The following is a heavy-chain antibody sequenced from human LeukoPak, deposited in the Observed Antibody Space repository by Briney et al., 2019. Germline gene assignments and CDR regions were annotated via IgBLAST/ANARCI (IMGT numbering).Heavy chain of an antibody. J-gene: IGHJ4*02. CDR2: INSDGSST. D-gene: IGHD3-10*01. CDR3: ARVRRRLLWFGEFPDY. V-gene: IGHV3-74*01. CDR1: GFTFSSYW. Sequence: PGGSLRLSCAASGFTFSSYWMHWVRQAPGKGLVWVSRINSDGSSTSYADSVKRRFTISRDNAKNTLYLQMNSLRAEDTAVYYCARVRRRLLWFGEFPDYWGQGTLVTVSS.